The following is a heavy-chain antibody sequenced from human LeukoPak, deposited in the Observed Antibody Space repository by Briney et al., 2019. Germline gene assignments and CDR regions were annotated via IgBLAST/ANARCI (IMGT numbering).Heavy chain of an antibody. CDR3: AKSPYRGGSSWTEFDY. CDR2: IRYDGSNK. Sequence: GGSLRLSCAASGFTFSSYGMHWVRQAPGKGLEWVAFIRYDGSNKYYADSVKGRFTISRDNSKNTLYLQMNSLRAEDTAVYYCAKSPYRGGSSWTEFDYWGQGTLVTVSS. CDR1: GFTFSSYG. J-gene: IGHJ4*02. V-gene: IGHV3-30*02. D-gene: IGHD6-13*01.